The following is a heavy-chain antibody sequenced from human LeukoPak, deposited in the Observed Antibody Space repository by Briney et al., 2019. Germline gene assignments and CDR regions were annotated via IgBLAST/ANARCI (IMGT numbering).Heavy chain of an antibody. D-gene: IGHD3-10*01. J-gene: IGHJ6*02. CDR2: IKQDGSEK. CDR3: ASRGITMVRGPYYYYYYGMDV. CDR1: GFTFSSYW. V-gene: IGHV3-7*02. Sequence: GGSLRLSCAASGFTFSSYWMSWVRQAPGEGLEWVANIKQDGSEKYYVDSVKGRFTISRDNAKNSLYLQMNSLRAEDTAVYYCASRGITMVRGPYYYYYYGMDVWGQGTTVTVSS.